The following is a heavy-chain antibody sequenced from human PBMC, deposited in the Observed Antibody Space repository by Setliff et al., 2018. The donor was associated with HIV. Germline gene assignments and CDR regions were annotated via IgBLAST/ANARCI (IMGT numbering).Heavy chain of an antibody. CDR1: GYSFTGHF. CDR3: VKAEVLLCDV. Sequence: ASVKVSCKTSGYSFTGHFLHWVRQAPGHGLEWMGWIDPNSTDTNYALKFQGRVTFTTDTSASTSYMELERLSADDTAIYYCVKAEVLLCDVWGQGTLVTVSS. D-gene: IGHD2-15*01. V-gene: IGHV1-2*02. J-gene: IGHJ4*02. CDR2: IDPNSTDT.